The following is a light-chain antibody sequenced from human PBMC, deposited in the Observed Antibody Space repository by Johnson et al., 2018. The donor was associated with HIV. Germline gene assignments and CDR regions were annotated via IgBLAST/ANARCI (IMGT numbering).Light chain of an antibody. J-gene: IGLJ1*01. CDR3: GTWGGV. CDR1: SSNIGNSY. V-gene: IGLV1-51*01. CDR2: DNN. Sequence: QSVLTQPPSVSAAPGQKVTISCSGSSSNIGNSYVSWYQQLPGTAPKLLIYDNNKRPSGIPDRFSGSKSGTSATLGITGLPTGDEAVYYCGTWGGVFGTGTTLTVL.